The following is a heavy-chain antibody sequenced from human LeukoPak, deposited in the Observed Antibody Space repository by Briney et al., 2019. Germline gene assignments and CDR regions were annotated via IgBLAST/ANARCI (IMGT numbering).Heavy chain of an antibody. CDR2: IKQDGSEK. D-gene: IGHD3-22*01. V-gene: IGHV3-7*01. CDR3: ARVGGYYYDSSGYYWGAFDI. CDR1: GFTFSSYW. J-gene: IGHJ3*02. Sequence: GGSQRLSCAASGFTFSSYWMSWVRQAPGKGLEWVADIKQDGSEKYYVDSVKGRFTISRDNAKNSLYLQMNSLRAEDTAVYYCARVGGYYYDSSGYYWGAFDIWGQGTMVTVSS.